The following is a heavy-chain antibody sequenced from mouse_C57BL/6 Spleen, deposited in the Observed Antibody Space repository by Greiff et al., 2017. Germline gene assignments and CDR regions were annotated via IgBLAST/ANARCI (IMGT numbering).Heavy chain of an antibody. J-gene: IGHJ4*01. D-gene: IGHD2-2*01. Sequence: QVQLQQSGAELARPGASVKLSCKASGYTFTSYGISWVKQRTGQGLEWIGEIYPRSGNTYYNEKLKGKATLTADKSSSTAYMGLRSLTSEDSAVCFCGTPYGYDVGDYAMDYWGQGTSVTVSS. V-gene: IGHV1-81*01. CDR1: GYTFTSYG. CDR2: IYPRSGNT. CDR3: GTPYGYDVGDYAMDY.